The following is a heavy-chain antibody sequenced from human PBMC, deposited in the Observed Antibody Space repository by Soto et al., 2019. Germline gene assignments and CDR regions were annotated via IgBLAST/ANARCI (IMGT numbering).Heavy chain of an antibody. V-gene: IGHV3-15*01. CDR1: GFTFSNAC. CDR2: IKSKTDGGTT. J-gene: IGHJ4*02. Sequence: PGGSLRLSCAASGFTFSNACMIWVRQAPGKGLEWVGRIKSKTDGGTTDYAAPVKGRFTISRDDSKNTLYLQMNSLKTEDTAVYYCTTRVVPAAMLSFWGQGTLVTVS. CDR3: TTRVVPAAMLSF. D-gene: IGHD2-2*01.